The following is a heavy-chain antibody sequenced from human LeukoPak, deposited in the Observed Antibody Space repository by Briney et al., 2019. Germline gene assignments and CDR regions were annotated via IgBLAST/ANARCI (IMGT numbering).Heavy chain of an antibody. V-gene: IGHV3-64D*06. Sequence: GGSLRLSCSASGFTFRSNDMHRVRQAPGKGLKYVSGISSDGITTYHADSVKGRFTISRDNSKNTLFLQMSSLRPDDTAVYYCVKPYCGGDCPFGYWGQGTLVAVSS. J-gene: IGHJ4*02. CDR3: VKPYCGGDCPFGY. CDR2: ISSDGITT. D-gene: IGHD2-21*02. CDR1: GFTFRSND.